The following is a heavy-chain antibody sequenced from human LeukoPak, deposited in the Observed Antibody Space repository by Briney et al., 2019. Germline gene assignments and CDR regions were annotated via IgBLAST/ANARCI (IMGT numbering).Heavy chain of an antibody. CDR2: ISPTGSTT. Sequence: GGSLRLSCTASGFSFSGHWMHWARQLPGKGLVWVSRISPTGSTTSYADSVKGRFTISRDNAKNSLYLQMNSLRAEDTALYHCARGPKYYDFWSGYPTSNWFDPWGQGTLVTVSS. J-gene: IGHJ5*02. CDR3: ARGPKYYDFWSGYPTSNWFDP. V-gene: IGHV3-74*01. D-gene: IGHD3-3*01. CDR1: GFSFSGHW.